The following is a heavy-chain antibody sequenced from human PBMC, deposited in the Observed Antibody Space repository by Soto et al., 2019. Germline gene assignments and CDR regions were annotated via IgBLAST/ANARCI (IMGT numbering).Heavy chain of an antibody. CDR1: SGSISSSNW. D-gene: IGHD2-15*01. V-gene: IGHV4-4*02. CDR2: IYHSGST. Sequence: QVQLQESGPGLVKPSGTLSLTCAVSSGSISSSNWWSWVRQPPGKGLEWIGEIYHSGSTNYNPSLKSRVTISVDKSKNQFSLKLSSVTAADTAVYYCARERKYCSGGSCYSAAFDIWGQGTMVTVSS. J-gene: IGHJ3*02. CDR3: ARERKYCSGGSCYSAAFDI.